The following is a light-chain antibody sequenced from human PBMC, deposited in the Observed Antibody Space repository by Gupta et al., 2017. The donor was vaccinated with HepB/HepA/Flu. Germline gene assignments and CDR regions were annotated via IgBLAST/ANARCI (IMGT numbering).Light chain of an antibody. CDR1: SSDVGDYNS. CDR3: SSFSYTTLFV. CDR2: DVT. V-gene: IGLV2-14*01. Sequence: QSALTQPASLSGSPGQSLTISCTATSSDVGDYNSVSWYQQHPGKAPKLLIYDVTNRPSGISNRFSGSKSGNTASLTISGLQAEDEADYYCSSFSYTTLFVFGGGTKVTVL. J-gene: IGLJ3*02.